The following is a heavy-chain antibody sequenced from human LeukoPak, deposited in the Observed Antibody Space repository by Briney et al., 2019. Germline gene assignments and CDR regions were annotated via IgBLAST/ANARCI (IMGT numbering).Heavy chain of an antibody. V-gene: IGHV1-69*13. CDR1: GGTFSSYA. D-gene: IGHD3-3*01. J-gene: IGHJ6*02. CDR2: IIPIFGTA. Sequence: GASVKVSCKASGGTFSSYAISWVRQAPGQGLEWMGGIIPIFGTANYAQKLQGRVTITADESTSTAYMELSSLRSEDTAVYYCASHLPSGGSGFWSGYYWSYYYYGMDVWGQGTTVTVS. CDR3: ASHLPSGGSGFWSGYYWSYYYYGMDV.